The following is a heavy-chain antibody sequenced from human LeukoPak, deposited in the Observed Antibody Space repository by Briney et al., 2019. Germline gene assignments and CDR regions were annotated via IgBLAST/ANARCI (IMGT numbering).Heavy chain of an antibody. J-gene: IGHJ3*02. CDR1: GFTFGSYS. Sequence: GGSLRLSCAASGFTFGSYSMSWVRQAPGKGLEWVSVISAGGITTYYADSVKGRFTISRDNSKNTLYLQMNSLRAEDTAVYYCAKTHRTYYYDSSGYNDAFDIWGQGTMVTVSP. D-gene: IGHD3-22*01. CDR2: ISAGGITT. CDR3: AKTHRTYYYDSSGYNDAFDI. V-gene: IGHV3-23*01.